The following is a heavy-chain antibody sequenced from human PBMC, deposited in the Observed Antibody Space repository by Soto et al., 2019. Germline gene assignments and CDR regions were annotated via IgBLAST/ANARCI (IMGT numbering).Heavy chain of an antibody. D-gene: IGHD6-13*01. J-gene: IGHJ4*02. CDR2: IYYSGST. CDR1: GGSISSYY. Sequence: LTCTVSGGSISSYYWSWIRQPPGKGLERIGYIYYSGSTNYNPSLKSRVTISVDTSKNQFSLKLSSVTAADTAVYYCARDPPSKGIAAAGYQSLWGQGTLVTVSS. CDR3: ARDPPSKGIAAAGYQSL. V-gene: IGHV4-59*01.